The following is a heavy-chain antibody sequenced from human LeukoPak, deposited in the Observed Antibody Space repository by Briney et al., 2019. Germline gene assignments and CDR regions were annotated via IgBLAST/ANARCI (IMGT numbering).Heavy chain of an antibody. CDR1: GFTFSSYA. D-gene: IGHD3-10*01. CDR3: ARSPGEVVNPEYAFDI. V-gene: IGHV3-64*01. CDR2: ISSNGGST. Sequence: GGSLRLSCAASGFTFSSYAMHWVCQAPGKGLEYVSAISSNGGSTYYANSVKGRFTISRDNSKNTLYLQMGSLRAEDMDVYYCARSPGEVVNPEYAFDIWGQGTMVTVSS. J-gene: IGHJ3*02.